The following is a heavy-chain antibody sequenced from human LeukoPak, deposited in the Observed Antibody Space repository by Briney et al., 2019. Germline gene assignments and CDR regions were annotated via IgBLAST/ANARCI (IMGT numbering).Heavy chain of an antibody. Sequence: ASVKVSCKASRYTFTGYYMHWVRQAPGQGLEWMGWINPNSGGTNYAQKFQGRVTMTRDTSISTAYMELSRLRSDDTAVYYCAREDLGDDILTGHNWFDPWGQGTLVTVSS. CDR2: INPNSGGT. J-gene: IGHJ5*02. CDR1: RYTFTGYY. V-gene: IGHV1-2*02. D-gene: IGHD3-9*01. CDR3: AREDLGDDILTGHNWFDP.